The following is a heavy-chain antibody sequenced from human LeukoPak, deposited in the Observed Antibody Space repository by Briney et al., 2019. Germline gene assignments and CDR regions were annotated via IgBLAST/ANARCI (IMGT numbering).Heavy chain of an antibody. D-gene: IGHD4-23*01. CDR3: ARDQGGYSNYFDY. CDR1: GGSFSGYY. Sequence: SETLSLTCAVYGGSFSGYYWSWIRQPPGKGLEWIGEINHSGSTNYNPSLKSRVTISVDTSKNQFSLKLSSVTAADTAVYYCARDQGGYSNYFDYWGQGTLVTVSS. J-gene: IGHJ4*02. CDR2: INHSGST. V-gene: IGHV4-34*01.